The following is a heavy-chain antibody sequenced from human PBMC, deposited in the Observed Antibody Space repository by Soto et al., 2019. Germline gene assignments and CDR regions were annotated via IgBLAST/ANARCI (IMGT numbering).Heavy chain of an antibody. V-gene: IGHV4-34*01. CDR2: INHSGST. Sequence: LSLTCAVYGGSFSGYYWSWIRQPPGKGLEWIGEINHSGSTNYNPSLKSRVTISVDTSKNQFSLKLSSVTAADTAVYYCARGRRGYSYGYSGYWGRGTLVTVSS. CDR3: ARGRRGYSYGYSGY. D-gene: IGHD5-18*01. CDR1: GGSFSGYY. J-gene: IGHJ4*02.